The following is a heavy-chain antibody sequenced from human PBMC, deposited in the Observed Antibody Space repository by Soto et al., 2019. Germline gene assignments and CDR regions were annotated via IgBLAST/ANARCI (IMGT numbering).Heavy chain of an antibody. CDR1: GGSISSSSYY. Sequence: QLQLQESGPGLVKPSETLSLTRTVSGGSISSSSYYWGWIRQPPGKGLEWIGSIYYSGSTYYNPSLKSRVTIFVDTSKNQFSLKLSSVTAADTAVYYCARHTPAISISDHWGQGTLVTVSS. CDR2: IYYSGST. V-gene: IGHV4-39*01. D-gene: IGHD2-15*01. J-gene: IGHJ4*02. CDR3: ARHTPAISISDH.